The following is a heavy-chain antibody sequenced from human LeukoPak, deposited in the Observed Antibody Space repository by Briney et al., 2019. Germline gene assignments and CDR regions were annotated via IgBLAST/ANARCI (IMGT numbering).Heavy chain of an antibody. Sequence: ASVKVSCTSSGYTFTSYYMHWVRQAPGQGLEWMGIINPSGGSTSYAQKFQGRVTMTRDTSTSTVYMELSGLRSEDTAVYYCARDSGYDLGWFDPWGQGTLVTVSS. CDR3: ARDSGYDLGWFDP. D-gene: IGHD5-12*01. CDR2: INPSGGST. J-gene: IGHJ5*02. V-gene: IGHV1-46*01. CDR1: GYTFTSYY.